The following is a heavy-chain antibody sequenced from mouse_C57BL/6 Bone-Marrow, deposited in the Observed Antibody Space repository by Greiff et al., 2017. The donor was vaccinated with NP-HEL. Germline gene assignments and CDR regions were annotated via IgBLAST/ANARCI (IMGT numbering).Heavy chain of an antibody. CDR2: IWTGGGT. Sequence: VQGVESGPGLVAPSQSLSITCTVSGFSLTSYAISWVRQPPGKGLEWLGVIWTGGGTNYNSALKSRLSISKDNSKSQVFLKMNSLQTDDTARYYCASTYYGNYEDYAMDYWGRGTSVTVTS. V-gene: IGHV2-9-1*01. CDR3: ASTYYGNYEDYAMDY. J-gene: IGHJ4*01. D-gene: IGHD2-10*01. CDR1: GFSLTSYA.